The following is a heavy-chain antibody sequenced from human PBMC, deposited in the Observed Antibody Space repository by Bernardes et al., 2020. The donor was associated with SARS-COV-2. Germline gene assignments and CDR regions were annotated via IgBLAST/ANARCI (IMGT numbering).Heavy chain of an antibody. J-gene: IGHJ4*02. CDR2: IWNDGSDK. D-gene: IGHD3-22*01. CDR3: AREIVVVNSFFDH. Sequence: GSLRLSCEASGFTFSSYGMHWVRQVPGKGLEWLAVIWNDGSDKRHADSVKGRFTISRDNSKNTLYLQMNSLRDEDTAVYYCAREIVVVNSFFDHWGQGTLVTVSS. CDR1: GFTFSSYG. V-gene: IGHV3-33*01.